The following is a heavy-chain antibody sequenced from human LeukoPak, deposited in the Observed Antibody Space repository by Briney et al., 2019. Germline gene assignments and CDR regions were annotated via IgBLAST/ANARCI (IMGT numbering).Heavy chain of an antibody. CDR1: GYNFTSYW. CDR3: ARHPQMGNYYYYYMDV. Sequence: PGESLKISCKGSGYNFTSYWIGWVRQMPGKGLEWMGIIYPGDSDTRYSPSFQGQVTISADKSISTAYLQWSSLKASDTAMYYCARHPQMGNYYYYYMDVWGKGTTVTVSS. D-gene: IGHD7-27*01. V-gene: IGHV5-51*01. CDR2: IYPGDSDT. J-gene: IGHJ6*03.